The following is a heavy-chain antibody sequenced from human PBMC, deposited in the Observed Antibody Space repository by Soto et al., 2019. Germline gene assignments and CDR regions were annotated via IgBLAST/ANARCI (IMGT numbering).Heavy chain of an antibody. D-gene: IGHD3-3*01. V-gene: IGHV3-23*01. CDR1: GFTFSSYA. J-gene: IGHJ6*02. Sequence: GSLRLSCAASGFTFSSYAMSWVRQAPGKGLEWDSAISGSGGSTYYADSVKGRFTISRDNSKNTLYLQMNSLRAEDTAVYYCAKPMTIFGVVIAPAGYYYYGMDVWGQGTTVTVS. CDR2: ISGSGGST. CDR3: AKPMTIFGVVIAPAGYYYYGMDV.